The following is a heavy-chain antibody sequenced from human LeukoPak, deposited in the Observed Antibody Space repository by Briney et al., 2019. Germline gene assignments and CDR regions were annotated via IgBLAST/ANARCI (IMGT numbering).Heavy chain of an antibody. CDR2: IYYSGST. V-gene: IGHV4-59*01. CDR1: GGSISSYY. CDR3: AGGHYSSGWYGGY. J-gene: IGHJ4*02. D-gene: IGHD6-19*01. Sequence: SETLSLTCTVSGGSISSYYWSWIRQPPGKGLEWIGYIYYSGSTNYNPSLKSRVTISVDTSKKQFPLKLSSVTAADTAVYYCAGGHYSSGWYGGYWGQGTLVTVSS.